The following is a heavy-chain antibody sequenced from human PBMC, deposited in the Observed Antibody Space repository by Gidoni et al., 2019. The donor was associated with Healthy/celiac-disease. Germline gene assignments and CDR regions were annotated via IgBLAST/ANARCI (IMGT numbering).Heavy chain of an antibody. CDR3: ARDRVTIFGVVIRQAVGGHYYYYGMDV. V-gene: IGHV3-30-3*01. J-gene: IGHJ6*02. CDR1: GFPFSTYA. D-gene: IGHD3-3*01. CDR2: ISYDGSNK. Sequence: QVQLVESGGGVVQPGRSLRLSCAAPGFPFSTYAMPWLPPPPGKGLEWVAVISYDGSNKYYADSVKGRFTISRDNSKNTLYLQMNSLRAEDTAVYYCARDRVTIFGVVIRQAVGGHYYYYGMDVWGQGTTVTVSS.